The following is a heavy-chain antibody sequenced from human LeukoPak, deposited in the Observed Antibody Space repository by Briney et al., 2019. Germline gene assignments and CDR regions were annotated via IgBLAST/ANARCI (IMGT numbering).Heavy chain of an antibody. CDR3: ATQPCSGGKCYLGY. CDR2: ISHDGRNK. D-gene: IGHD2-15*01. CDR1: GFTFSSYA. V-gene: IGHV3-30*04. J-gene: IGHJ4*02. Sequence: PGGSLRLSCAASGFTFSSYAMHWVRQAPGKGLEWVAVISHDGRNKFYADSVKGRFTISRDDSKNTLDLEMNWLRPDDTAVYYCATQPCSGGKCYLGYWGQGTLVTVSS.